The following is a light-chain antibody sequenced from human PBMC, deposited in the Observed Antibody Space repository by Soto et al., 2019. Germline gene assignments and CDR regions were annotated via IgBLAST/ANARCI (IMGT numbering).Light chain of an antibody. V-gene: IGKV3-20*01. CDR3: QXXGSSPCT. J-gene: IGKJ2*02. Sequence: EIVLTQSPGTLSLSPGERATLSCRASQSVSSSYLAWYRQKPGQAPRLLIYGASSRATGIPDRVSGSGSGTDFTLTISRLEPEDFAVYYXQXXGSSPCTFGQGTKLEIK. CDR2: GAS. CDR1: QSVSSSY.